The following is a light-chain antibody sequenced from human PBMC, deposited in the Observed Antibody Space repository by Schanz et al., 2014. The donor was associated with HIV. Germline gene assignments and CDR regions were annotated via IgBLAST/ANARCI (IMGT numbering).Light chain of an antibody. V-gene: IGLV2-8*01. CDR2: NVS. J-gene: IGLJ2*01. Sequence: QSALTQPASVSGSPGQSITISCIGTISDVGGYNYVSWYQQYSGKAPKLMIYNVSNRPSGVPDRFSGSKSGNTASLTVSGLQAEDEADYYCSSHAGSDNVGIFGGGTKLTVL. CDR1: ISDVGGYNY. CDR3: SSHAGSDNVGI.